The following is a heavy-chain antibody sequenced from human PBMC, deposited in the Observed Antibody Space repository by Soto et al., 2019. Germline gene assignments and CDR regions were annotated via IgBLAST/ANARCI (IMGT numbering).Heavy chain of an antibody. CDR3: ARDYDSSGSAVDY. J-gene: IGHJ4*02. D-gene: IGHD3-22*01. Sequence: EVPLVESGGGVVRPGGSLRLSCAASGFTFDDHGMSWVRQVPGKGLEWVSGINWNGGRTGYADSVKGRFTISRDNAKKSLYLQMNSLRGDDTALYYCARDYDSSGSAVDYWGQGILVTVSS. CDR1: GFTFDDHG. CDR2: INWNGGRT. V-gene: IGHV3-20*04.